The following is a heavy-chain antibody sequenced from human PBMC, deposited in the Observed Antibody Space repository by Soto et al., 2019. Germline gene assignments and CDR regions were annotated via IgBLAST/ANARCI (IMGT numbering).Heavy chain of an antibody. J-gene: IGHJ4*01. CDR1: GYTFTSYD. D-gene: IGHD6-19*01. V-gene: IGHV1-8*01. CDR2: MNPNSGNT. Sequence: QVQLVQSGAEVKKPGASVKVSCKASGYTFTSYDINWVRQATGQGLEWMGWMNPNSGNTGYAQKFQGRVTMTRHTSISSAYMERSSLRSADTAVYYCALVHVRGWYLDPPNWGHGTLVTVSA. CDR3: ALVHVRGWYLDPPN.